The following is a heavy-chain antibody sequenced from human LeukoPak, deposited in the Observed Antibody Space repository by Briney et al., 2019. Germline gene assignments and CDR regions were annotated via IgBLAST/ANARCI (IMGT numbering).Heavy chain of an antibody. V-gene: IGHV3-21*01. CDR3: ARDHWDILTGYYIDY. CDR2: ISSSSRYL. J-gene: IGHJ4*02. CDR1: EFTFSSYS. Sequence: GSLRLSCAASEFTFSSYSMNWVRQAPGKGLEWDSSISSSSRYLYYADSVKGRFTISRDNAKNSLYLQMNSLRAEDTAVYYCARDHWDILTGYYIDYWGQGTLVTVSS. D-gene: IGHD3-9*01.